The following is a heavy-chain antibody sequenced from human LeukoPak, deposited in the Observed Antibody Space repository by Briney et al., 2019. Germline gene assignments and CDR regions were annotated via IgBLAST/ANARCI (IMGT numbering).Heavy chain of an antibody. V-gene: IGHV4-61*10. Sequence: SETLSLTCTVSGGSISSGSYYWSWIRQPAGKGLEWIGYIFHSGSTYYNPSLKSRITISLDWSKNHFSLKLSSVTAADTAVYYCARGAPLSSGWRYYFDYWGQGTLVTVSS. CDR3: ARGAPLSSGWRYYFDY. J-gene: IGHJ4*02. D-gene: IGHD6-19*01. CDR2: IFHSGST. CDR1: GGSISSGSYY.